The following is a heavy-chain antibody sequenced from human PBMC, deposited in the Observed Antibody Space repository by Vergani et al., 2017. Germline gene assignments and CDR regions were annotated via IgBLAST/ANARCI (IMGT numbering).Heavy chain of an antibody. Sequence: QVQLVQSGAEVKKPGASVKVSCKASGYTFTGYYMHWVRQAPGQGLEWMGWINPNSGGTNYAQKFQGRVTMTRDTSISTAYMELSRLRAEDTAVYYCAKASLGNWNYVGAFDIWGQGTMVTVSS. CDR2: INPNSGGT. CDR3: AKASLGNWNYVGAFDI. J-gene: IGHJ3*02. D-gene: IGHD1-7*01. V-gene: IGHV1-2*02. CDR1: GYTFTGYY.